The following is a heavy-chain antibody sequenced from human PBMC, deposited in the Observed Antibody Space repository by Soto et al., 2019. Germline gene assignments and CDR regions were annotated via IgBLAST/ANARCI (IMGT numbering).Heavy chain of an antibody. V-gene: IGHV3-23*01. CDR3: AKYYYGSSSSRGASDI. CDR2: ISGSGDRT. CDR1: GFTLSSYA. D-gene: IGHD3-22*01. J-gene: IGHJ3*02. Sequence: PGGSLRLSCAASGFTLSSYAMNWVRQAPGKGLEWVSAISGSGDRTYYADSVKGRFTVSRDNSKNTLYLLLNSLRAEYTAIYYFAKYYYGSSSSRGASDIWGQGTMVTVSS.